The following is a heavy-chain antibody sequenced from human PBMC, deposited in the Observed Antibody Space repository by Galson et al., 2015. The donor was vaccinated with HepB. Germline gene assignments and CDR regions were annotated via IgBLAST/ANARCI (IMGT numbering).Heavy chain of an antibody. CDR2: IYYSGST. CDR3: ASRGAFRVRGVISNYYYYGMDV. D-gene: IGHD3-10*01. J-gene: IGHJ6*02. Sequence: ETLSLTCTVSGGSISSSSYYWGWIRQPPGKGLEWIGSIYYSGSTYYNPSLKSRVTISVDTSKNQFSLKLSSVTAADTAVYYCASRGAFRVRGVISNYYYYGMDVWGQGTTVTVSS. CDR1: GGSISSSSYY. V-gene: IGHV4-39*01.